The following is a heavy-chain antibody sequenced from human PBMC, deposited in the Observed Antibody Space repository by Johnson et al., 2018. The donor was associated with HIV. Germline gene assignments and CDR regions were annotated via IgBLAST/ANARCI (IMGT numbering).Heavy chain of an antibody. D-gene: IGHD5-18*01. CDR3: AKDLVDTAMDDAFDI. CDR1: GFDFNTHN. Sequence: VQLVESGGDVVQPGRSLRLSCAAFGFDFNTHNIHWVRQAPGKGLEWVTLISYHGSDTYYADSVQGRFTISRDNSKTTLYLQMNSLRAEDTAVYYCAKDLVDTAMDDAFDIWGQGTMVTVSS. V-gene: IGHV3-30*04. CDR2: ISYHGSDT. J-gene: IGHJ3*02.